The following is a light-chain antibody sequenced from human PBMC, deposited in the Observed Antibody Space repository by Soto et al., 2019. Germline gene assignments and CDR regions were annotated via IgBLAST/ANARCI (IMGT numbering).Light chain of an antibody. CDR1: SSDVGNYNY. V-gene: IGLV2-14*01. Sequence: QSVLTQPASVSGSPGQSITISCTGTSSDVGNYNYVSWYQQHPGKAPKLMIYEVSNRPSGVSNRFSGSKSGNTASLTISGLQAEDEADYYCQSSDSRLSGSDVFGTGTKLTVL. J-gene: IGLJ1*01. CDR2: EVS. CDR3: QSSDSRLSGSDV.